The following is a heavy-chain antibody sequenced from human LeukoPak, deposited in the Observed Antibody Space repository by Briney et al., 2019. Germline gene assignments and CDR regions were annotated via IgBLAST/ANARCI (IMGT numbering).Heavy chain of an antibody. CDR1: GFTFSSYC. J-gene: IGHJ4*02. Sequence: GGSLRLSCAASGFTFSSYCMTWVRQAPGKGLESVSYISGNSSTIYYADSVKGRFTISRDNAKNSLYLQMNSLRVEDTAFYYCARDRWFGESLPAHFEYWGQGTLVTVSS. CDR3: ARDRWFGESLPAHFEY. V-gene: IGHV3-48*01. CDR2: ISGNSSTI. D-gene: IGHD3-10*01.